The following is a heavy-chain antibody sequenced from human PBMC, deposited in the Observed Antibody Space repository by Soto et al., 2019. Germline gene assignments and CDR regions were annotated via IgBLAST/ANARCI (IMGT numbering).Heavy chain of an antibody. CDR1: GFTFSSYW. V-gene: IGHV3-74*01. Sequence: GGSLRLSCAASGFTFSSYWMHWVRQAPGKGLVWVSRINGSGSSTNYADSVKGRFTISRDNSKNTLYLQMNSLRAEDTAVYYCAKGSYYDSSGYYRKYYFDYWGQGTLVTVSS. CDR2: INGSGSST. D-gene: IGHD3-22*01. J-gene: IGHJ4*02. CDR3: AKGSYYDSSGYYRKYYFDY.